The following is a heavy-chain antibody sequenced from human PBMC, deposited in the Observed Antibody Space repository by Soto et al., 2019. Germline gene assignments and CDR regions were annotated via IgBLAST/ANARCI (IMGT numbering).Heavy chain of an antibody. J-gene: IGHJ4*02. CDR1: GYAFTTYG. D-gene: IGHD1-1*01. V-gene: IGHV1-18*01. CDR2: ISAHNGNT. CDR3: ARGRYGDY. Sequence: QVHLVQSGAEVKKPGASVKVSCKGSGYAFTTYGITWVRQAPGQGLEWMGWISAHNGNTNYAQKLQGRVTVTRETSTGTAYMKLRSMRSDVTAVYHCARGRYGDYSGQGALVTVSS.